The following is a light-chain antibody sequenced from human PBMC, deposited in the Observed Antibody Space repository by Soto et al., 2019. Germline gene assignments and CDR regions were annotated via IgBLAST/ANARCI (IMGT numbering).Light chain of an antibody. CDR1: SGHSSYI. Sequence: QLVLTQSSSASASLGSSVKLTCTLSSGHSSYIIAWHQQQPGKAPRYLMKLEGSGSYNKGSGVPDRFSGSSSGADRYLTISNLQFEDEADYYCETWDSNPRVLGGGTKVTVL. CDR2: LEGSGSY. J-gene: IGLJ3*02. V-gene: IGLV4-60*02. CDR3: ETWDSNPRV.